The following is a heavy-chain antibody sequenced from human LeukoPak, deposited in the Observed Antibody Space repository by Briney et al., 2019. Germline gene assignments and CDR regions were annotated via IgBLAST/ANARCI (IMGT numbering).Heavy chain of an antibody. Sequence: GGSLRLSCAASGFTFSSYGMHWVRQAPGKGLEWVAVISSDGGTKYYADFVKGRFTISRDNSKNTLYLQTNSLRAEDTAVYYCARQRDCGSRNCYSIAFDIWGQGTMVTVSS. V-gene: IGHV3-30*03. CDR3: ARQRDCGSRNCYSIAFDI. CDR2: ISSDGGTK. D-gene: IGHD2-21*02. CDR1: GFTFSSYG. J-gene: IGHJ3*02.